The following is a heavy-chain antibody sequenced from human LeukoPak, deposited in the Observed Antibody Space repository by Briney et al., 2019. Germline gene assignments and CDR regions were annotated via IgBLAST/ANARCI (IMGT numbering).Heavy chain of an antibody. Sequence: ASVKVSCKASGYTFTGYYMHWVRQAPGQGLEWMGWINPNSGGTNYAQRFQGRVTMTRDTSISTAYMELSRLRSDDTAVYYCASYKYYYDSSGLDYWGQGTLVTVSS. CDR1: GYTFTGYY. J-gene: IGHJ4*02. D-gene: IGHD3-22*01. V-gene: IGHV1-2*02. CDR2: INPNSGGT. CDR3: ASYKYYYDSSGLDY.